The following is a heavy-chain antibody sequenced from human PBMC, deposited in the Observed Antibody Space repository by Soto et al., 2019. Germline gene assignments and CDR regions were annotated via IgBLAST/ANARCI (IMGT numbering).Heavy chain of an antibody. CDR1: GFTFSSYS. D-gene: IGHD6-19*01. Sequence: EVQLVESGGGLVKPGGSLRLSCAASGFTFSSYSMNWVRQAPGKGLEWVSSISSSSSYIYYADSVKGRFTISRDNAKNSLYLQMNSLRAEDTAVYFCARDTDSSGWYDFDYWGQGTLVTVSS. CDR2: ISSSSSYI. CDR3: ARDTDSSGWYDFDY. J-gene: IGHJ4*02. V-gene: IGHV3-21*01.